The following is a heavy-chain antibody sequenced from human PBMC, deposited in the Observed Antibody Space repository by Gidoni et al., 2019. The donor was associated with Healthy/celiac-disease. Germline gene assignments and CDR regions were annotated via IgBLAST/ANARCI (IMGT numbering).Heavy chain of an antibody. Sequence: QVQLVQSGAEVKKPGASVKVSCTASGYTFTGYYMHWVRQAPGQGLEWMGWINPNSGGTNYAQKFQGWVTMTRDTSISTAYMELSRLRSDDTAVYYCARGSTYYYDSSDEPAITPPDYWGQGTLVTVSS. CDR3: ARGSTYYYDSSDEPAITPPDY. CDR2: INPNSGGT. J-gene: IGHJ4*02. CDR1: GYTFTGYY. V-gene: IGHV1-2*04. D-gene: IGHD3-22*01.